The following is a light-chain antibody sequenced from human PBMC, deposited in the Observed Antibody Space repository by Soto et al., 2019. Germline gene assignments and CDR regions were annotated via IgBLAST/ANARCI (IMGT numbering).Light chain of an antibody. Sequence: EIVMMQSPATLSVSPGERVTLSCRARQSVSSNLAWYQQKSGQAPRLLIYGASTRATGIPARFSGSGSGTEFTLTISSLQSEDFAIYYCQQYNNWPPVTFGQGTLLEIK. V-gene: IGKV3-15*01. CDR2: GAS. CDR1: QSVSSN. CDR3: QQYNNWPPVT. J-gene: IGKJ5*01.